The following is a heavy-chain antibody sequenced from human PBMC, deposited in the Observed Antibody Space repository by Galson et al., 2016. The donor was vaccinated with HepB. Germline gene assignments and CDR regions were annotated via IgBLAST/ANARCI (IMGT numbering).Heavy chain of an antibody. D-gene: IGHD5-12*01. J-gene: IGHJ4*02. CDR3: ARGKRGSRGYDGAIDS. CDR2: MYDSGTT. V-gene: IGHV4-59*01. Sequence: SETLSLTCTVSGGSIRGSYWTWIRQPPGKGLEWIGYMYDSGTTNYNPALKSRVTISIDTSKNQFSLKLSSVTAADTALYFCARGKRGSRGYDGAIDSWGQGSLVTVSS. CDR1: GGSIRGSY.